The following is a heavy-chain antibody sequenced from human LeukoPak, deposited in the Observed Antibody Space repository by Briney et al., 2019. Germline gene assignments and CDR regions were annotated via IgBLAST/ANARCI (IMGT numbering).Heavy chain of an antibody. D-gene: IGHD6-19*01. V-gene: IGHV4-39*01. Sequence: PSETLSLTCTVSGGSISSSSYYWGWIRQPPGKGLEWIGSIYYSGSTYYNPSLKSRVTISVDTSKNQFSLKLSSVTAADTAVYYCARYGSGWYLPVIWGQGTLVTVSS. CDR2: IYYSGST. CDR3: ARYGSGWYLPVI. J-gene: IGHJ4*02. CDR1: GGSISSSSYY.